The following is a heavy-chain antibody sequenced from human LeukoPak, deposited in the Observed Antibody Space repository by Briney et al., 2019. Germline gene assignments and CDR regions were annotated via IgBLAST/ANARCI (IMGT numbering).Heavy chain of an antibody. Sequence: GGSLRLSCAASGFTFSSYSMNWVRQAPGKGLEWVSYIGSSSSTIYYADSVKGRFTISRDNAKNSLYLQMNSLRAEDTAVYYCARDGGWNYVDYYYGMDVWGQGTTVTVSS. D-gene: IGHD1-7*01. CDR1: GFTFSSYS. CDR2: IGSSSSTI. J-gene: IGHJ6*02. CDR3: ARDGGWNYVDYYYGMDV. V-gene: IGHV3-48*01.